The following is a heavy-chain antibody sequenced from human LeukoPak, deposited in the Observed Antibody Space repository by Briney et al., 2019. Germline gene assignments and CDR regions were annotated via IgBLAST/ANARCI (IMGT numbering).Heavy chain of an antibody. CDR1: GFTFSTFA. CDR2: IDASGGNT. V-gene: IGHV3-23*01. D-gene: IGHD6-19*01. CDR3: ARGDRTSGWGV. J-gene: IGHJ4*02. Sequence: PGGSLRLSCAASGFTFSTFAMYWVRQAPGKGLEWVSAIDASGGNTYYADSVKGRFTISRDNSKSTLYLQMNSLRAEDTAVYSCARGDRTSGWGVWGQGSLVTVSS.